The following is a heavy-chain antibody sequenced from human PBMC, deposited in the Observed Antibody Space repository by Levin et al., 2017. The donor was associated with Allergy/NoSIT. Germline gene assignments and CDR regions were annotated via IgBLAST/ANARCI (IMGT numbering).Heavy chain of an antibody. V-gene: IGHV3-72*01. Sequence: GGSLRLSCIASGFIFSDHYMDWVRQAPGQGLEWVARIRNKAASYSTVYAASVKVRFTISRDDSKNSLYLQMNSLKAEDSAVYYCVRGQRYSGDYVNFDYWGQGTLVTVSS. CDR2: IRNKAASYST. D-gene: IGHD1-26*01. J-gene: IGHJ4*02. CDR1: GFIFSDHY. CDR3: VRGQRYSGDYVNFDY.